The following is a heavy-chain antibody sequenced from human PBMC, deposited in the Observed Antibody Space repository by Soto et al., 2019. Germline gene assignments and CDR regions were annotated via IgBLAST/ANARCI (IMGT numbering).Heavy chain of an antibody. Sequence: PGGSLRVSCAASGFTVSSDYMSWVRQAPGKGLEWVSVIYSGGSTYYADSVKGRFTISRDNSKNTLYLQMNSLRAEDTAVYYCAREASRGYCISTSCSYYYYYGMDVWGQGATVTVSS. CDR1: GFTVSSDY. D-gene: IGHD2-2*01. CDR3: AREASRGYCISTSCSYYYYYGMDV. CDR2: IYSGGST. J-gene: IGHJ6*02. V-gene: IGHV3-66*01.